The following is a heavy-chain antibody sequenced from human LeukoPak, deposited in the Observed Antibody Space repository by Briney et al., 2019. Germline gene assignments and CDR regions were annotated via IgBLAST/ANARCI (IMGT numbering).Heavy chain of an antibody. V-gene: IGHV3-30*04. D-gene: IGHD5-12*01. J-gene: IGHJ4*02. Sequence: PGGSLRLSCAASGFTLSSYAMHWVRQAPGKGLEWVAIISYDGSKKYYADSVKGRFTISRDNSKNTLYLQINSLRADDTAVYYCARSAAAGRIVATFGYWGQGTLVIVSS. CDR1: GFTLSSYA. CDR3: ARSAAAGRIVATFGY. CDR2: ISYDGSKK.